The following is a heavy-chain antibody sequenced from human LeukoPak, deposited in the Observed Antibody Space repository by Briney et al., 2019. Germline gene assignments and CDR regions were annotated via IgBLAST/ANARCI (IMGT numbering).Heavy chain of an antibody. D-gene: IGHD3-16*01. V-gene: IGHV7-4-1*02. CDR3: ARPMGRHFYYRMDV. CDR1: GYTFTSYA. J-gene: IGHJ6*02. Sequence: ASVKVSCKASGYTFTSYAINWVRQAPGQGLEWMGWINTNTGNAAYAQGLTGRSVFSLDTSVSTAYLEISSLKAEDTAVYYCARPMGRHFYYRMDVWGQGTTVTV. CDR2: INTNTGNA.